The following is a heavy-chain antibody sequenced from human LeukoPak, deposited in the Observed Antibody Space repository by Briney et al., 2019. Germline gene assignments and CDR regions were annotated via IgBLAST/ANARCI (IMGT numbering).Heavy chain of an antibody. D-gene: IGHD2-8*01. Sequence: GESLKISCKGSGYSFTSYWIGWVRQMPGKGLEWMGIIYPGDSDTRYSPSFQGQVTISADKSISTAYLQWSSLKASDTAMYYCARLVPIVGTLGAFDIWGQGTMVTVSS. CDR3: ARLVPIVGTLGAFDI. V-gene: IGHV5-51*01. CDR1: GYSFTSYW. CDR2: IYPGDSDT. J-gene: IGHJ3*02.